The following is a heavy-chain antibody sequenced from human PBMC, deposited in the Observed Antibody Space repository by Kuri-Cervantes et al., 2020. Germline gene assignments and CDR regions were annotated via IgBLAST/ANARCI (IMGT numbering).Heavy chain of an antibody. J-gene: IGHJ4*02. Sequence: LRLSCTVSGGPISSGDYYWSRIRQPPGKGLEWIGYIYYSGSTYYNPSLKSRVTISVDTSKNQFSLKLSSVTAADTAVYYCARLLKGYYYFDYWGQGTLVTVSS. CDR2: IYYSGST. CDR3: ARLLKGYYYFDY. CDR1: GGPISSGDYY. V-gene: IGHV4-30-4*01. D-gene: IGHD2-15*01.